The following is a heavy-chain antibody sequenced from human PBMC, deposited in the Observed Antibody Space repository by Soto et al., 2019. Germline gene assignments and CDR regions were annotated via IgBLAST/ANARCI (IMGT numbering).Heavy chain of an antibody. CDR3: ARGQLGYCSGGSCSVWFDP. CDR1: GGSISSYY. Sequence: SETLSLTCTVSGGSISSYYWSWIRQPPGKGLEWIGYIYYSGSTNYNPSLKSRVTISVDTSKNQFSLKLSSVTAADTAVYYCARGQLGYCSGGSCSVWFDPWGQGTLVTVSS. J-gene: IGHJ5*02. CDR2: IYYSGST. V-gene: IGHV4-59*01. D-gene: IGHD2-15*01.